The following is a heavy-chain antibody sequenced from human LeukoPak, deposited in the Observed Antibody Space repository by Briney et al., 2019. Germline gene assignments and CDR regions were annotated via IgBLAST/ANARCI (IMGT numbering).Heavy chain of an antibody. CDR3: AIDRTTVTTSGALDI. CDR2: INPNSGGT. J-gene: IGHJ3*02. Sequence: ASVKVSCMAPGYTFTGYYMRWVRQAPGQGLEWMGWINPNSGGTNYAQKFQGRVTMTSDTSISTAYMELSRLRSDDTAVYYCAIDRTTVTTSGALDIGRGGTMVTVSS. V-gene: IGHV1-2*02. CDR1: GYTFTGYY. D-gene: IGHD4-17*01.